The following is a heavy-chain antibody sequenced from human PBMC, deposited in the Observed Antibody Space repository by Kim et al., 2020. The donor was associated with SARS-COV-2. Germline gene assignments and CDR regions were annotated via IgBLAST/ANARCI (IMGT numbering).Heavy chain of an antibody. CDR3: ARGTTVGATYYFDY. J-gene: IGHJ4*02. V-gene: IGHV1-18*01. Sequence: ARKIKGRVTMTTDTSTSTAYMELRSLGSDDTAVYYCARGTTVGATYYFDYWGQGTLVTVSS. D-gene: IGHD1-26*01.